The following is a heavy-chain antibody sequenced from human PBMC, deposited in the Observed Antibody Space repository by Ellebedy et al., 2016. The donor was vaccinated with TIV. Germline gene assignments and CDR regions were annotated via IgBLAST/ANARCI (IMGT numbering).Heavy chain of an antibody. CDR2: INSDGSIT. CDR1: GFTFSYYW. V-gene: IGHV3-74*01. Sequence: GESLKISCAASGFTFSYYWMHWVRQTPGKGLVWVSRINSDGSITSYADSMKGRFTISRDNAKNTLYLQMNSWRAEDTAVYYCARDARLPGGIDYWGQGTLVPVSS. D-gene: IGHD2-21*02. J-gene: IGHJ4*02. CDR3: ARDARLPGGIDY.